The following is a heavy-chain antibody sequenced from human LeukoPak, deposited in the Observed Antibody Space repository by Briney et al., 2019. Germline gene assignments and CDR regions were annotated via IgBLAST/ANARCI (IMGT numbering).Heavy chain of an antibody. Sequence: GGSLRLSCEASGFTFSSYGMHWVRQAPGKGLEWVAVIWYDGSNKYYADSVKGRFTISRDNSKKTLYLQMNSLRAEDTAVYYCARGLFTMVRGVIPDSAFYWGQGTLVTVSS. J-gene: IGHJ4*02. CDR2: IWYDGSNK. CDR3: ARGLFTMVRGVIPDSAFY. V-gene: IGHV3-33*01. D-gene: IGHD3-10*01. CDR1: GFTFSSYG.